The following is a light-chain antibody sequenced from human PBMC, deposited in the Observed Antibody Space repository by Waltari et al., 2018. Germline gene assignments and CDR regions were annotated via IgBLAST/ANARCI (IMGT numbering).Light chain of an antibody. J-gene: IGLJ1*01. CDR3: ATWDGSQRV. CDR1: TFNIGSNS. V-gene: IGLV1-44*01. CDR2: GHD. Sequence: QSVVTQPPSASGTPGQRVTISCSGSTFNIGSNSVCWFQQLPGTAPNLLIYGHDHRPSGVPDRFSGSKSGTSASLAISGLQSEDEADYYCATWDGSQRVFGTGTKVTVL.